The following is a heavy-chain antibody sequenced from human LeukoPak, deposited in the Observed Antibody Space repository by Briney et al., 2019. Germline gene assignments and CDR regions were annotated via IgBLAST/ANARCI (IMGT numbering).Heavy chain of an antibody. CDR3: ARRSNPPGRIDH. J-gene: IGHJ4*02. CDR1: GFTVGYNY. V-gene: IGHV3-66*04. D-gene: IGHD1-14*01. Sequence: GGSLRLSCAASGFTVGYNYMTWVRQAPGKGLEWVAAIYNSGSTYYADSVKGRFTISRDNSKNTMYLQMNSLKGEDTAVYYCARRSNPPGRIDHWGQGTLVTVSS. CDR2: IYNSGST.